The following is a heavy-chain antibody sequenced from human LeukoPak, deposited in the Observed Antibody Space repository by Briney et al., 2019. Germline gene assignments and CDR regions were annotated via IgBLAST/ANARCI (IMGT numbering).Heavy chain of an antibody. J-gene: IGHJ4*02. V-gene: IGHV4-4*09. CDR3: ARVPLGYSGAYYFDY. D-gene: IGHD5-12*01. CDR2: ISSSGST. Sequence: PSETLSLTCTVSRGSISASIRSYYWSWLRQPPGKGLEWIGYISSSGSTNDNPSLRSRATISVDTSKNQFFLNLSSVSAADTAVYYCARVPLGYSGAYYFDYWGPGTLVTVSP. CDR1: RGSISASIRSYY.